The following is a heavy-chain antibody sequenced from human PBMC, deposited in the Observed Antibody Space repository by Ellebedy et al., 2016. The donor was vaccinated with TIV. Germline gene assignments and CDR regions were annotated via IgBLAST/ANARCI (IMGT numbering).Heavy chain of an antibody. CDR1: GGSISSYY. CDR3: ARDYYYESSGLTVNWFDP. J-gene: IGHJ5*02. CDR2: IYYSGSS. Sequence: SETLSLTCTVSGGSISSYYWSWIRQPPGKGLEWIGYIYYSGSSNYNPSLKSRVTISVDTSKNQFSLKLSSVTAADTAVYYCARDYYYESSGLTVNWFDPWGQGTLVTVSS. V-gene: IGHV4-59*01. D-gene: IGHD3-22*01.